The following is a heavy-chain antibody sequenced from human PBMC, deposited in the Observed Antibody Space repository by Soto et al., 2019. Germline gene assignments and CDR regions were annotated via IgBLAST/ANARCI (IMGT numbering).Heavy chain of an antibody. CDR3: ARDLKGYCSGGSCYLNYYYCGMDG. V-gene: IGHV1-46*01. D-gene: IGHD2-15*01. CDR1: GYTFTSYY. J-gene: IGHJ6*02. Sequence: ASVKVSCKASGYTFTSYYMHWVRHAPGQGLEWMGIINPSGGSTSYAQKFQGRVTMTRDTSTSTVYMELSSLRSEDTAVYYCARDLKGYCSGGSCYLNYYYCGMDGRGRGTTVAVSS. CDR2: INPSGGST.